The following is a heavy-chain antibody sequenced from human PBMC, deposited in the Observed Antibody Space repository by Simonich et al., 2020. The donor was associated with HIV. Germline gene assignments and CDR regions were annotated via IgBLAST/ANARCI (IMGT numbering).Heavy chain of an antibody. CDR2: ISSSSSYI. Sequence: EVQLVESGGGLVKPGGSLRLSCAASGYTFSSYSMNWVRQAPGKGLEWVSSISSSSSYIYYADAVKGRFTISRDNAKNSTYLQMNSLRAEDTAVYYCARDGRKGSSTSCSDYWGQGTLVTVSS. CDR3: ARDGRKGSSTSCSDY. J-gene: IGHJ4*02. CDR1: GYTFSSYS. D-gene: IGHD2-2*01. V-gene: IGHV3-21*01.